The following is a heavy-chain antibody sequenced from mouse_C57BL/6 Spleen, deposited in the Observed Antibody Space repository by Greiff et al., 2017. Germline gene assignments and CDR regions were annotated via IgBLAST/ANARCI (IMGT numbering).Heavy chain of an antibody. CDR2: ISSGGDYI. CDR1: GFTFSSYA. J-gene: IGHJ1*03. Sequence: EVKLQESGAGLVKPGGSLKLSCAASGFTFSSYAMSWVRQTPEKRLEWVAYISSGGDYIYYADTVKGRFTISRDNARNTLYLQMSSLKSEDTAMYYCTRDYCSSYPWYFDVWGTGTTVTVSS. D-gene: IGHD1-1*01. CDR3: TRDYCSSYPWYFDV. V-gene: IGHV5-9-1*02.